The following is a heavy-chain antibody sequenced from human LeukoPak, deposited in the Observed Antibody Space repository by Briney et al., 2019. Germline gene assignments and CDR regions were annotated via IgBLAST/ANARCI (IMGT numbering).Heavy chain of an antibody. J-gene: IGHJ1*01. V-gene: IGHV3-11*01. CDR3: AKDLSGGDYYDSSGPVGFQH. D-gene: IGHD3-22*01. Sequence: KPGGSLRLSCAASGFTFSDYYMSWIRQAPGKGLEWVSYISSSGSTIYYADSVKGRFTISRDNSKNTLYLQMNSLRAEDTAVYYCAKDLSGGDYYDSSGPVGFQHWGQGTLVTVSS. CDR1: GFTFSDYY. CDR2: ISSSGSTI.